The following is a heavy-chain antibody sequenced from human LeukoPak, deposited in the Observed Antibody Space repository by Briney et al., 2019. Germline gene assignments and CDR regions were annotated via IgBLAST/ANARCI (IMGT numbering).Heavy chain of an antibody. Sequence: ASVTASCKASVYTFTNYYMHWVRQAPGQGLEWMGWINPNNDGTNYAAQKFQGRVTMTRDTSISTAYMELSSLTSDDTAVYYCARVFFYGGNSVPFDYWGQGTLVTVSS. J-gene: IGHJ4*02. CDR3: ARVFFYGGNSVPFDY. V-gene: IGHV1-2*02. CDR2: INPNNDGT. CDR1: VYTFTNYY. D-gene: IGHD4-23*01.